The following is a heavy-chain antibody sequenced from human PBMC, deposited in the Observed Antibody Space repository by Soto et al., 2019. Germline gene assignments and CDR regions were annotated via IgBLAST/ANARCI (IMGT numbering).Heavy chain of an antibody. V-gene: IGHV3-74*01. CDR1: GFTFSAYW. CDR2: INSDGSGT. J-gene: IGHJ4*02. CDR3: ARVNTLTSAWPFDY. Sequence: GSLSLSCAASGFTFSAYWMHWVRQAPGKGLEWVSRINSDGSGTTYADSVQGRFTISRDNAKNTVFLQMTILRAEDTAVYYCARVNTLTSAWPFDYWGQGALVTVSS. D-gene: IGHD6-19*01.